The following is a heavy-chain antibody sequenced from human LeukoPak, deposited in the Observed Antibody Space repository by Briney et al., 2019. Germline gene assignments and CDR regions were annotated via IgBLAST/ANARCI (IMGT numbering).Heavy chain of an antibody. V-gene: IGHV4-34*01. D-gene: IGHD3-16*01. CDR1: GGSFSGYY. CDR3: ARHFSGAGELQRMGGYYFDY. J-gene: IGHJ4*02. Sequence: SETLSLTCAVYGGSFSGYYWSWIRQPPGKGLEWIGEINHSGSTNSKPSLKSRVTISVDTSKNQFSLKLSSVTAADTAVYYCARHFSGAGELQRMGGYYFDYWGQGTLVTVSS. CDR2: INHSGST.